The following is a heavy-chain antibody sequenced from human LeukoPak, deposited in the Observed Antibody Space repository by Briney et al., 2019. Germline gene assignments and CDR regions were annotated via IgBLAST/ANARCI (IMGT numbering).Heavy chain of an antibody. V-gene: IGHV3-66*01. J-gene: IGHJ4*02. CDR2: IYSGGST. CDR3: AKDLYDSSGLPDY. D-gene: IGHD3-22*01. Sequence: GGSLRLSCAASGFTVSSNYMSWVRQAPGKGLEWVSVIYSGGSTYYADSVEGRFTISRDNSKNTLYLQMNSLRAEDTAVYYCAKDLYDSSGLPDYWGEGTLVTVSS. CDR1: GFTVSSNY.